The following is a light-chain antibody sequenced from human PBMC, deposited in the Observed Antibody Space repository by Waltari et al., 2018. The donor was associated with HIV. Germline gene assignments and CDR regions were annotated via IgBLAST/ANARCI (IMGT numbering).Light chain of an antibody. CDR3: SSYAGSDIYVV. J-gene: IGLJ2*01. V-gene: IGLV2-8*01. CDR1: SSDVGGYNY. Sequence: QSALTQPPSASGSLGQSVTISCSGTSSDVGGYNYFSWYQQHPGKAPKLMIYEVSKRPSGVPNRFSGSKSGNTASLTVSGLQAEDEADYYCSSYAGSDIYVVFGGGTKLTVL. CDR2: EVS.